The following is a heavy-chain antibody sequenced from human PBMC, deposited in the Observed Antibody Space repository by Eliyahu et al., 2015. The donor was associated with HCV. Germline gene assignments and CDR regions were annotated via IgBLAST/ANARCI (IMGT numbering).Heavy chain of an antibody. Sequence: QVQLVESGGGVVQPGRSLRLSCAASGFTFSSYGMHXVRQAPGKGLEWVAVISYDGSNKYYADSVKGRFTISRDNSKNTLYLQMNSLRAEDTAVYYCAKDFRARWRNENNYFDYWGQGTLVTVSS. J-gene: IGHJ4*02. D-gene: IGHD5-24*01. CDR3: AKDFRARWRNENNYFDY. V-gene: IGHV3-30*18. CDR2: ISYDGSNK. CDR1: GFTFSSYG.